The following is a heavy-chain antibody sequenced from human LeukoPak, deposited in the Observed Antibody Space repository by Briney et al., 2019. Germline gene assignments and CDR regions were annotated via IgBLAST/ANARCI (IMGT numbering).Heavy chain of an antibody. D-gene: IGHD3-22*01. Sequence: ASVKVSCKASGYTFTSYYMHWVRQAPGQGLEWMGIINPSGGSTSYAQKFQGRVTITRNTSISTAYMELSSLRSEDTAVYYCARDERYDSSGYPFDYWGQGTLVTVSS. CDR2: INPSGGST. CDR3: ARDERYDSSGYPFDY. J-gene: IGHJ4*02. CDR1: GYTFTSYY. V-gene: IGHV1-46*01.